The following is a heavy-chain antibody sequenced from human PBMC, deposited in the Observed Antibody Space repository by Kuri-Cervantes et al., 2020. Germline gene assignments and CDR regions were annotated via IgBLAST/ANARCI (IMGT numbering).Heavy chain of an antibody. CDR2: IYYSGST. Sequence: ESLKISCTVSGGSISSYYWSWIRQPPGKGLEWIGYIYYSGSTNYNPSLKSRVTISVDTSKNQFPLKLSSVTAADTAVYYCARSRGYSYGYCFDYWGQGTLVTVSS. CDR1: GGSISSYY. V-gene: IGHV4-59*01. CDR3: ARSRGYSYGYCFDY. J-gene: IGHJ4*02. D-gene: IGHD5-18*01.